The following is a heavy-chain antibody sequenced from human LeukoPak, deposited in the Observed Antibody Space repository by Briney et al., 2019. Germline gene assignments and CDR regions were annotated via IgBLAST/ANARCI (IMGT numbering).Heavy chain of an antibody. D-gene: IGHD3-22*01. Sequence: ASVKVSCKASGYTFTGYYMHWVRQAPGQGLEWMGWINPNSGGTNYAQKFQGRVTMTRDTSISTAYMELSRLRSDDTAVYYCARATPIVVVLDAFDIWGQGTMVTVSS. CDR2: INPNSGGT. CDR1: GYTFTGYY. CDR3: ARATPIVVVLDAFDI. V-gene: IGHV1-2*02. J-gene: IGHJ3*02.